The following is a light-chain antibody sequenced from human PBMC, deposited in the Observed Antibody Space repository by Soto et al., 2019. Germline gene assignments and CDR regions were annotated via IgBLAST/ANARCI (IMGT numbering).Light chain of an antibody. Sequence: EIVLTQSPGTLSLSPGERATLFCRASQSVSNSDLAWYQQKPGQAPRLLIYGASSRATGIPDRFSGSGSGTDFTLTINRLEPDEFAVYYCQQYGSSPWTFGQGTKVEIK. J-gene: IGKJ1*01. CDR2: GAS. CDR1: QSVSNSD. V-gene: IGKV3-20*01. CDR3: QQYGSSPWT.